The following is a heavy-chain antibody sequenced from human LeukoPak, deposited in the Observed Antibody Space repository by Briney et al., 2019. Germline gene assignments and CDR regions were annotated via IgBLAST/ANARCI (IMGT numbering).Heavy chain of an antibody. CDR3: ARSRVAPYDAFDI. J-gene: IGHJ3*02. CDR2: ISSSSSYI. Sequence: GGSLRLSCAASGFTFSSYGMNWVRQAPGKGLEWVSSISSSSSYIYYADSVKGRFTISRDNAKNSLYLQMNSLRAEDTAVYYCARSRVAPYDAFDIWGQGTMVTVSS. D-gene: IGHD2-15*01. V-gene: IGHV3-21*01. CDR1: GFTFSSYG.